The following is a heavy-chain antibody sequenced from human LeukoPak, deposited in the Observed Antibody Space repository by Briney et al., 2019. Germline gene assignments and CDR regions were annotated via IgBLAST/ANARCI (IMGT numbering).Heavy chain of an antibody. CDR1: GYTFTSYG. V-gene: IGHV1-18*01. CDR3: ARDRPYYYGSGTQAGFDY. D-gene: IGHD3-10*01. J-gene: IGHJ4*02. Sequence: ASVKVSCKASGYTFTSYGISWVRQAPGQGLEWMGWISAYNGNTNYAQKLQGRVTMTTDTSTSTAYMELRSLRSDDTAVYYCARDRPYYYGSGTQAGFDYWGQGTLVTVSS. CDR2: ISAYNGNT.